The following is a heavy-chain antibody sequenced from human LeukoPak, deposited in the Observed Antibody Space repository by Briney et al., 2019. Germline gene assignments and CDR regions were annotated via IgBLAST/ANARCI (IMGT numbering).Heavy chain of an antibody. V-gene: IGHV4-39*01. CDR2: IYYSGST. CDR1: GGSISSSSYY. CDR3: ARSPGFVVPVTI. D-gene: IGHD2-15*01. Sequence: TSETLSLTCTVSGGSISSSSYYWDWIRQPPGKGLEWIGNIYYSGSTYYDPSLKSRVTISIDTSKNQFSLKLSSVTAADTAVYYCARSPGFVVPVTIWGQGTLVTVSS. J-gene: IGHJ4*02.